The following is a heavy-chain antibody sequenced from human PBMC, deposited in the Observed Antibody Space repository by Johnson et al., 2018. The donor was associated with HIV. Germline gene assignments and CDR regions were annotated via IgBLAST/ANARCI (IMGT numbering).Heavy chain of an antibody. D-gene: IGHD2-21*01. Sequence: VQLVESGGGLVQPGGSLRLSCAASGFSFGDYWMTWVRQAPGKGLEWVANIKEDGSEQYYVDSVKGRFTISRDNAKSSLFLQMNSVRAEDTAVYYCARSQGSGEGAFDMWGQGTMVTVSS. J-gene: IGHJ3*02. CDR3: ARSQGSGEGAFDM. CDR1: GFSFGDYW. V-gene: IGHV3-7*05. CDR2: IKEDGSEQ.